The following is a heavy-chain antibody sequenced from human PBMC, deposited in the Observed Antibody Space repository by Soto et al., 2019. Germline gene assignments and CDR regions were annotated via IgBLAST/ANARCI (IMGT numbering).Heavy chain of an antibody. V-gene: IGHV5-10-1*01. J-gene: IGHJ4*02. Sequence: SPSFHGHVTISADKSISTAYLQWSSLKASDTAMYYCARLKYSSGWLFDYWGQGTLVTVSS. D-gene: IGHD6-19*01. CDR3: ARLKYSSGWLFDY.